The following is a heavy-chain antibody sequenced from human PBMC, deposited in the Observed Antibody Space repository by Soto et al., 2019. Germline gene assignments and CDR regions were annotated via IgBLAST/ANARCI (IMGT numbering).Heavy chain of an antibody. D-gene: IGHD5-12*01. J-gene: IGHJ6*02. Sequence: GGSLRLSCAASGFTFSRYWMHWVRQAPGKGLVWVSRINSDGSSTSYADSVKGRFTISRDNAKNTLYLQMNSLRAEDTAVYYCASRGSGYDWVYYYYGLDVWGQGTTVTVSS. CDR1: GFTFSRYW. CDR2: INSDGSST. V-gene: IGHV3-74*01. CDR3: ASRGSGYDWVYYYYGLDV.